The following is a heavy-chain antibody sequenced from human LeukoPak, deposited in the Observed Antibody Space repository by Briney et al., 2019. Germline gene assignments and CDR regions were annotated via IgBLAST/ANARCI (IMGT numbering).Heavy chain of an antibody. V-gene: IGHV1-69*05. J-gene: IGHJ4*02. D-gene: IGHD3-22*01. CDR1: GGTFSSYA. Sequence: GASVKVSCKASGGTFSSYAISWVRQAPRQGLEWMGGIIPIFGTANYAQKFQGRVTITTDESTSTAYMELSSLRSEDTAVYYCAREGHETYYYDSSGYYYPYWGQGTLVAVSS. CDR2: IIPIFGTA. CDR3: AREGHETYYYDSSGYYYPY.